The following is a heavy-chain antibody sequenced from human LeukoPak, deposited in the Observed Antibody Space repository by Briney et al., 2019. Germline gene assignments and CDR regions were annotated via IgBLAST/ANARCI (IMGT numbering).Heavy chain of an antibody. CDR1: GYSFTSYW. V-gene: IGHV5-51*01. CDR2: IYPSDSDT. CDR3: VRPGIAAADPGY. J-gene: IGHJ4*02. D-gene: IGHD6-13*01. Sequence: GESRKIPGKGTGYSFTSYWIGWLRQMPGKGLEGMGIIYPSDSDTRYSPSFRGQVTISADKSISTAYLQWRSLRASDTAMYYCVRPGIAAADPGYWGQGTLVTVSS.